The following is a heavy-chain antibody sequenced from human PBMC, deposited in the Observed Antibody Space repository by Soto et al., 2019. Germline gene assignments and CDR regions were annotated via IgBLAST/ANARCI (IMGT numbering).Heavy chain of an antibody. CDR3: ATSPPPLVVPAAIHFDY. CDR1: GYTFTSYG. Sequence: QVQLVQSGAEVKKPGASVKVSCKASGYTFTSYGISWVRQAPGQGLEWMGWISAYNGNTNYAQKLQGRVTMTTDTSTSTAYKELRSLRSDDTAVYYCATSPPPLVVPAAIHFDYWGQGTLVTVSS. CDR2: ISAYNGNT. D-gene: IGHD2-2*01. J-gene: IGHJ4*02. V-gene: IGHV1-18*01.